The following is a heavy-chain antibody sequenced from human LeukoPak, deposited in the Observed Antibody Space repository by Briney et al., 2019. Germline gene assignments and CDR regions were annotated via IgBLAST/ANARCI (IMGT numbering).Heavy chain of an antibody. D-gene: IGHD6-19*01. V-gene: IGHV3-49*03. CDR1: GFTFGDYL. CDR2: ISGGTT. CDR3: SRGSGWLSVY. J-gene: IGHJ4*02. Sequence: PGGSLRLSCTASGFTFGDYLMSWFRQAPGKGLEWIGFISGGTTEYAASVKGRLTISRDDFTSIAYLQMNSLTTEDTAVYYCSRGSGWLSVYWGQGTLVTVSS.